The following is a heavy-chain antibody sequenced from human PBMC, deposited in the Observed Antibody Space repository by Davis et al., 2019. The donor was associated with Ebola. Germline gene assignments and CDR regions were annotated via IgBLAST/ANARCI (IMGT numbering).Heavy chain of an antibody. D-gene: IGHD1-26*01. Sequence: GESLKISCAASGFIFNNYGMHWVRQAPGKGPEWVAFIRYDGSNRYYADSVEGRFTISRDSSKNTVYLQMNSLRTDDTAVYYCARDRLGIVGADEDYWGQGTLVSVSA. CDR1: GFIFNNYG. CDR2: IRYDGSNR. V-gene: IGHV3-30*02. CDR3: ARDRLGIVGADEDY. J-gene: IGHJ4*02.